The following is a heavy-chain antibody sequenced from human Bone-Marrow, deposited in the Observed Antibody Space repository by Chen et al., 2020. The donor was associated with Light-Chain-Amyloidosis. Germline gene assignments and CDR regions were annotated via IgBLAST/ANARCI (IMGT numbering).Heavy chain of an antibody. CDR2: IYYSGSI. V-gene: IGHV4-31*03. CDR3: ASSGIFGY. CDR1: GRSISSGGSY. Sequence: QVQLQESGPELVKPSQTLSLTCTVAGRSISSGGSYWSWIRQHPGKGLEWIGDIYYSGSIYYNPSLKSRVTISVDTSKNQFSLKLSSVTAADTAVYYCASSGIFGYWGQGTLVTVSS. J-gene: IGHJ4*02. D-gene: IGHD2-15*01.